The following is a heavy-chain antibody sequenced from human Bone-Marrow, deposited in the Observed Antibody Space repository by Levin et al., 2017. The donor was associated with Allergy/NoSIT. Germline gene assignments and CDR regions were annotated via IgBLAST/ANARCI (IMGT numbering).Heavy chain of an antibody. CDR2: VSHTGTT. CDR3: ARSPHLYDIATSSFRYSFDF. Sequence: SQTLSLTCSVSGDSINNNNYFWAWIRKPPGKGLEWIGSVSHTGTTYHKPSLKSRSTLSVDTSKSLFSLKLTSVTATDSAVYYCARSPHLYDIATSSFRYSFDFWGPGILVSVS. CDR1: GDSINNNNYF. D-gene: IGHD3-9*01. J-gene: IGHJ4*02. V-gene: IGHV4-39*01.